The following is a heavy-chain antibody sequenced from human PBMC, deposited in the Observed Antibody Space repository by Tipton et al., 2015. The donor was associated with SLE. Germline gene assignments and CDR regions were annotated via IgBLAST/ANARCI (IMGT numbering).Heavy chain of an antibody. Sequence: SLRLSCAASGFTFSAYAMSWVRQAPGKGLEWVSTLTVSGGSTYSADSVKGRFTISRDNSQDTLYLQMNSLRAEDTAVYYCVKYISAFDSWGQGTQVTVPS. V-gene: IGHV3-23*01. D-gene: IGHD6-6*01. J-gene: IGHJ5*01. CDR2: LTVSGGST. CDR3: VKYISAFDS. CDR1: GFTFSAYA.